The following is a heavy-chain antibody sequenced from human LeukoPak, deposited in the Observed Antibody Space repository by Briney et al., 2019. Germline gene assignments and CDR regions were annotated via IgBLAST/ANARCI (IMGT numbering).Heavy chain of an antibody. CDR1: GFTFSSYG. V-gene: IGHV3-30*02. CDR2: IRYDGSNK. Sequence: GGSLRLSCAASGFTFSSYGMHWVRQAPGKGLEWVAFIRYDGSNKYYADSVKGRFTISRDNSKNTLYLQMNSLRDEDTAVYYCARVGYNWNDGAHYWGQGTLVTVSS. J-gene: IGHJ4*02. D-gene: IGHD1-1*01. CDR3: ARVGYNWNDGAHY.